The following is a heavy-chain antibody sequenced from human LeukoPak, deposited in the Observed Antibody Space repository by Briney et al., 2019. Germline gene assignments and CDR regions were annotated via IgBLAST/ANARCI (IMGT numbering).Heavy chain of an antibody. J-gene: IGHJ5*02. V-gene: IGHV4-34*01. CDR1: GGSFSDYY. Sequence: PSETLSLTCAVYGGSFSDYYWSWIRQPPGKGLEYIGEINHSGSTNYNPSLKSRVTISVDTSKNQFSLKLSSVTAADTAVYYCARVNIVAGWFDPWGQGTPVTVSS. D-gene: IGHD6-13*01. CDR2: INHSGST. CDR3: ARVNIVAGWFDP.